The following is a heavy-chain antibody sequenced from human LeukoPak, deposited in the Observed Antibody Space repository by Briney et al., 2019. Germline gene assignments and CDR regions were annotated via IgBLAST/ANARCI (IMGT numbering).Heavy chain of an antibody. V-gene: IGHV3-11*06. CDR3: ASARRDGYDFWSGYYTGGGSFDI. CDR1: GFTFSDYY. Sequence: GGSLRLSCAASGFTFSDYYMSWIRQAPGKGLEWVSYISSSSSYTDYADSVKGRFTISRDNAKNSLYLQMNSLRAEDTAVYYCASARRDGYDFWSGYYTGGGSFDIWGQGTMVTVSS. D-gene: IGHD3-3*01. J-gene: IGHJ3*02. CDR2: ISSSSSYT.